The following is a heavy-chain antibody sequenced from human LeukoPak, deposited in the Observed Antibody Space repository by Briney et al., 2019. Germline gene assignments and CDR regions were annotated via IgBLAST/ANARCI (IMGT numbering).Heavy chain of an antibody. CDR1: GFTFSSYA. D-gene: IGHD2-15*01. CDR3: ARVPPGQMLLGNYYYGMDV. J-gene: IGHJ6*02. Sequence: PGRSLRLSCAASGFTFSSYAMHWVRQAPGKGLEWVAVISYDGSNKYYADSVKGRFTISRDNSKNTLYLQMNSLRAEDTAVYYCARVPPGQMLLGNYYYGMDVWGQGTTVTVSS. CDR2: ISYDGSNK. V-gene: IGHV3-30*04.